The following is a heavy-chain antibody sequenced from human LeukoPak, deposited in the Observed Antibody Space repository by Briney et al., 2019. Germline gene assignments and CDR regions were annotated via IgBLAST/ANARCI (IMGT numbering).Heavy chain of an antibody. CDR3: TTCGVDCYRSDY. CDR2: IRTKANSYAT. V-gene: IGHV3-73*01. Sequence: TGGSLRLSCAASGFTFSSYSMNWVRQAPGKGLEWVGRIRTKANSYATAYAASVKGRFTISRDDSKNTAYLQMNSLKTEDTAVYYCTTCGVDCYRSDYWGQGTLVTVSS. D-gene: IGHD2-21*02. CDR1: GFTFSSYS. J-gene: IGHJ4*02.